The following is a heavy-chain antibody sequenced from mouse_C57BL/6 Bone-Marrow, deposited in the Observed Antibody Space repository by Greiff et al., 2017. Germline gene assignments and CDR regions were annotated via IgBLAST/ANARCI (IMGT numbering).Heavy chain of an antibody. D-gene: IGHD2-2*01. CDR2: IDPENGDT. J-gene: IGHJ4*01. Sequence: EVQLQQSGAELVRPGASVKLSCTASGFNIKDDYMHWVKQRPEQGLEWIGWIDPENGDTEYASKFQGKATITADTSSNTAYLQLSSLTSEDTAVYYCTPTLLWLRRDAIDYWGQGTSVTVSS. CDR1: GFNIKDDY. CDR3: TPTLLWLRRDAIDY. V-gene: IGHV14-4*01.